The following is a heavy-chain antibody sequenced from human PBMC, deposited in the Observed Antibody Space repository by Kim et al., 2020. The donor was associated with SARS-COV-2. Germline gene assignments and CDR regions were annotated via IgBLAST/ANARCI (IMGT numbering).Heavy chain of an antibody. J-gene: IGHJ6*02. CDR2: IKSKTDGGTT. CDR1: GFTFSNAW. Sequence: GGSLRLSCAASGFTFSNAWMSWVRQAPGKGLEWVVRIKSKTDGGTTDYAAPVKGRFTISRDDSKNTLYLQMNSLKTEDTAVYYCTTDEIDYGDYYYGMDVWGQGTTVTVSS. CDR3: TTDEIDYGDYYYGMDV. V-gene: IGHV3-15*01. D-gene: IGHD4-17*01.